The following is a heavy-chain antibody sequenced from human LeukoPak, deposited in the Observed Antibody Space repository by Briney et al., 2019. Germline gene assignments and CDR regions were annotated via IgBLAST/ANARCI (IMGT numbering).Heavy chain of an antibody. V-gene: IGHV4-34*01. J-gene: IGHJ5*02. CDR2: INHSGST. CDR1: GGSSSGYY. Sequence: SETLSLACAVYGGSSSGYYWSWIRQPPGKGLEWIGEINHSGSTNYNPSLKSRVTMSVDTSKNQFSLKLSSVTAADTAVYYCATTKWLRSWGQGTLVTVSS. CDR3: ATTKWLRS. D-gene: IGHD5-12*01.